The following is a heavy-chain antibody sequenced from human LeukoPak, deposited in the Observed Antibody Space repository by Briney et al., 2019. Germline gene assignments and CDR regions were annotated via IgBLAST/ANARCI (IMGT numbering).Heavy chain of an antibody. D-gene: IGHD2-2*01. V-gene: IGHV1-8*03. Sequence: ASVKVSCKASGYTFTSYDINWVRQAPGQGLEWMGWMNPNSGNTGYAQKFQGRVTITRNTSISTAYMELSSLRSEDTAVYYCARAAPRVPAAKPYWFDPWGQGTLVTVSS. J-gene: IGHJ5*02. CDR3: ARAAPRVPAAKPYWFDP. CDR1: GYTFTSYD. CDR2: MNPNSGNT.